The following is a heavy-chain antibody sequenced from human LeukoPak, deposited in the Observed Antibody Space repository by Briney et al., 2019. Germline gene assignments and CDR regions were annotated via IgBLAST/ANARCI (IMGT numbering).Heavy chain of an antibody. CDR1: GYTFTTYI. D-gene: IGHD3-22*01. Sequence: ASVKVSCKASGYTFTTYIMNWVRQAPGQGLEWMGWINTNTGNPTYAQGFTGRFVFSLDTSVSTAYLQISSLKAEDTAVYYCARGPERTRYYDSSGYQIDYWGQGTLDTVSS. CDR3: ARGPERTRYYDSSGYQIDY. J-gene: IGHJ4*02. V-gene: IGHV7-4-1*02. CDR2: INTNTGNP.